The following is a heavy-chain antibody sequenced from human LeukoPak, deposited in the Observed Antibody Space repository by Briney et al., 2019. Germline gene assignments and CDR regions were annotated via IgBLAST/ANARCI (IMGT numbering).Heavy chain of an antibody. J-gene: IGHJ6*04. D-gene: IGHD3-9*01. CDR3: ARSDYDILTGYYSAYGMDV. CDR1: GFTFSSYG. Sequence: GGSLRLSCAASGFTFSSYGMHWVRQAPGKGLEWVAVIWYDGSNKYYADSVKCRFTISRDNSKNTLYLQMNSLRAEDTAVYYCARSDYDILTGYYSAYGMDVWGKGTTVTVSS. V-gene: IGHV3-33*01. CDR2: IWYDGSNK.